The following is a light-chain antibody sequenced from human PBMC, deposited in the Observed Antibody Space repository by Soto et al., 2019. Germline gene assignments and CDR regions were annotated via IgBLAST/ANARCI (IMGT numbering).Light chain of an antibody. CDR3: SPYSRTTTSSPRTGTPV. J-gene: IGLJ1*01. CDR2: EVT. V-gene: IGLV2-14*01. Sequence: QSALAQPASVSGSPGQSITISCSGTNNDVGDYNYVSWYQQQPGKAPKLVIYEVTNRPSGVSDRFSGAKSGNTASLTISGLQAEDEGDYYCSPYSRTTTSSPRTGTPVFGTGTKVTVL. CDR1: NNDVGDYNY.